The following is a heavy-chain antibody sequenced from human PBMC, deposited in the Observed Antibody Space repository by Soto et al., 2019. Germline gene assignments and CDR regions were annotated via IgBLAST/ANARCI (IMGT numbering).Heavy chain of an antibody. D-gene: IGHD6-13*01. CDR2: INPNSGGT. CDR3: ARDLYSSSINWFDP. V-gene: IGHV1-2*02. CDR1: GYTFTGYY. Sequence: GASVKVSCKASGYTFTGYYMHWVRQAPGQGLEWMGWINPNSGGTNYAQKFQGRVTMTRDTSTSTAYMELSRLRSDDTAVYYCARDLYSSSINWFDPWGQGTLVTVSS. J-gene: IGHJ5*02.